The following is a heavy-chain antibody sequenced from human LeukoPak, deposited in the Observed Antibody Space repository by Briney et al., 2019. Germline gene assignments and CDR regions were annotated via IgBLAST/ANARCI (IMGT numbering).Heavy chain of an antibody. D-gene: IGHD3-16*01. CDR3: AKGYYDYVWGGYYFDY. CDR1: GFTFSSYA. V-gene: IGHV3-23*01. CDR2: ISGSGGST. J-gene: IGHJ4*02. Sequence: GGSLRLSCAASGFTFSSYAMSWVRQAPGKGLEWVSAISGSGGSTYYADSVKGRFTISRDNSKNTLYLQMNSLRAEDTAVYYCAKGYYDYVWGGYYFDYWGQGTLVTVSS.